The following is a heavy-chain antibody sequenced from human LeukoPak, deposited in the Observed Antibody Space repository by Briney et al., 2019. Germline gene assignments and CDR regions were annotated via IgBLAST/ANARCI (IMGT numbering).Heavy chain of an antibody. D-gene: IGHD3-16*02. CDR2: IYYSGST. J-gene: IGHJ4*02. V-gene: IGHV4-39*01. CDR1: GGSISSSSYY. CDR3: ARTAPDDYVWGSYRYRYVDY. Sequence: SETLSLTCTVSGGSISSSSYYWGWIRQPPGKGLEWIGSIYYSGSTYYNPSLKSRVTISVDTSKNQFSLKLSSVTAADTAVYYCARTAPDDYVWGSYRYRYVDYWGQGTLVTVSS.